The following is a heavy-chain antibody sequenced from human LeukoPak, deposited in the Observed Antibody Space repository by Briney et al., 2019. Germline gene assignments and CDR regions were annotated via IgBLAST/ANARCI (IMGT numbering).Heavy chain of an antibody. V-gene: IGHV4-30-4*01. D-gene: IGHD4-23*01. CDR2: IYYSGST. J-gene: IGHJ4*02. Sequence: SETLSLTCTVSCGSISSGDNYWSWIRQPPGKGLEWIGYIYYSGSTYYNPSLKSRVTISVDTSKNQFSLKLSSVTAADTAVYYCARERVGGYYGGPRIFDYWGQGTLVTVSS. CDR1: CGSISSGDNY. CDR3: ARERVGGYYGGPRIFDY.